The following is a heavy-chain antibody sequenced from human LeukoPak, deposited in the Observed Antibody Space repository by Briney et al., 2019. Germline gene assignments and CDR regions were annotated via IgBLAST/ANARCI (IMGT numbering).Heavy chain of an antibody. Sequence: SETLSLTCTVSGGSISSYYWSWIRQSPGKGLEWIGYVYNSGSTNYNPSLKSRVTITVDTSKNQFSLKLSSVTAADTAVYYCARGRGRHYYDSSGYDPHWGQGTLVTVSS. D-gene: IGHD3-22*01. CDR1: GGSISSYY. V-gene: IGHV4-59*12. CDR3: ARGRGRHYYDSSGYDPH. CDR2: VYNSGST. J-gene: IGHJ4*02.